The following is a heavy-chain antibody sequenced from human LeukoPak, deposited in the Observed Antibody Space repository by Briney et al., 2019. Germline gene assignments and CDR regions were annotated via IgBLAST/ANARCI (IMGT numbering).Heavy chain of an antibody. J-gene: IGHJ4*02. CDR2: ISGSGGST. CDR1: GFTFSSYA. V-gene: IGHV3-23*01. D-gene: IGHD3-10*01. Sequence: PGGSLRLSCAASGFTFSSYAMSWVRQAPGKGLEWVSAISGSGGSTYYADSVKGRFTTSRDNSKNTLYLQMNSLRAEDTAVYYCAKDWGYYGSGSYYGYWGQGTLVTVSS. CDR3: AKDWGYYGSGSYYGY.